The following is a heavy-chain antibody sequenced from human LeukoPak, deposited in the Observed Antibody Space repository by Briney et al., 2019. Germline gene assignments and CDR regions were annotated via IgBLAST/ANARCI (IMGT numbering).Heavy chain of an antibody. V-gene: IGHV4-39*01. CDR2: IYYSGST. CDR1: GGSISSSTYH. J-gene: IGHJ4*02. Sequence: KPSETLSLTCTVSGGSISSSTYHWGWIRQPPGKGLEWIGSIYYSGSTYYNPALKSRVTIFVDTSKTQFSLRLDSVTAADTAVYYCASGYFAADYWGRGTLVTVSS. CDR3: ASGYFAADY. D-gene: IGHD3-9*01.